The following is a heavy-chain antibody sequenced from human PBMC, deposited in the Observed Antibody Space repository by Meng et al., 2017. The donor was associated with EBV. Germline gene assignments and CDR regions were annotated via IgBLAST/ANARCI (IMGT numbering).Heavy chain of an antibody. Sequence: QVQLVQPGAEAKKPGASVKVSCKASGYTFTGYYMHWVRQAPGQGLEWMGRINPNSGGTNYAQKFQGRVTMTRDTSISTAYMELSRLRSDDTAVYYCARVGIAVAGTGDYWGQGTLVTVSS. CDR3: ARVGIAVAGTGDY. CDR2: INPNSGGT. CDR1: GYTFTGYY. D-gene: IGHD6-19*01. V-gene: IGHV1-2*06. J-gene: IGHJ4*02.